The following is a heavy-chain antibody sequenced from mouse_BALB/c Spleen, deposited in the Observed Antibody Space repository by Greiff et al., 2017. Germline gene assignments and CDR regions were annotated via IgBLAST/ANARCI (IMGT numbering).Heavy chain of an antibody. CDR1: GYTFTSYW. V-gene: IGHV1S81*02. D-gene: IGHD1-1*01. CDR2: INPSNGRT. J-gene: IGHJ1*01. Sequence: QVQLQQSGAELVKPGASVKLSCKASGYTFTSYWMHWVKQRPGQGLEWIGEINPSNGRTNYNEKFKSKATLTVDKSSSTAYMQLSSLTSEDSAVYYCAQYYYGSSRYFDVWGAGTTVTVSS. CDR3: AQYYYGSSRYFDV.